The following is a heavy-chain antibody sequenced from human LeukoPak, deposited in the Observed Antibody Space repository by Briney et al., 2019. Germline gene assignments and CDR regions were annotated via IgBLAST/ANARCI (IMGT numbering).Heavy chain of an antibody. J-gene: IGHJ4*02. V-gene: IGHV3-30*04. CDR3: AREGLQAYGDLYFDY. CDR2: ISYDGSNK. D-gene: IGHD4-17*01. CDR1: GFTFSSYT. Sequence: GGSLRLSCAASGFTFSSYTMSWVRQAPGKGLEWVAVISYDGSNKYYADSVKGRFTISRDNSKNTLYLQMNSLRAEDTAVYYCAREGLQAYGDLYFDYWGQGTLVTVSS.